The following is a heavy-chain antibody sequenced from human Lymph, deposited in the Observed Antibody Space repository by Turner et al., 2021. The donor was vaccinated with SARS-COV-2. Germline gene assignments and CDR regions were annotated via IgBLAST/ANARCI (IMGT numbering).Heavy chain of an antibody. V-gene: IGHV4-39*01. D-gene: IGHD6-19*01. CDR3: ARRRQWLVHWYVDL. CDR1: GGSISSSSYY. CDR2: RYYSGST. J-gene: IGHJ2*01. Sequence: QLQLQSSFPGLVKPSETLSLPCPVSGGSISSSSYYWGWIRQPPGKGLEWIGSRYYSGSTYYNPALKSRVTISVDKSKNQGSLKRRRVTAEDTAVYYCARRRQWLVHWYVDLWGRGTLVTVSS.